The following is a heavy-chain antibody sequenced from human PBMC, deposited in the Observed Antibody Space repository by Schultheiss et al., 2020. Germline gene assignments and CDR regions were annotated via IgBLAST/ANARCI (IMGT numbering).Heavy chain of an antibody. CDR2: IYYSGST. V-gene: IGHV4-61*05. J-gene: IGHJ4*02. CDR3: ARGRRTTRYFDY. CDR1: GGSISSSSYY. Sequence: SETLSLTCTVSGGSISSSSYYWSWIRQPPGKGLEWIGYIYYSGSTYYNPSLKSLVTISLDTSKNQFSLKLSSVTAADTAVYYCARGRRTTRYFDYWGQGTLVTVSS. D-gene: IGHD4-17*01.